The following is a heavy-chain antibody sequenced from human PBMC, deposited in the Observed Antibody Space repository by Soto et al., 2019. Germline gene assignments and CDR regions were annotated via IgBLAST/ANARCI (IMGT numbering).Heavy chain of an antibody. CDR2: ISTAGDT. Sequence: GGSLRLSCAASGFGFNGYDMHWVRQAPGKNLEWVAAISTAGDTYYLGSVKGRFTISREDAKNSLSLQMNSLRVGDTAVYYCARGGDRFDGMDVWGQGATVTVSS. J-gene: IGHJ6*02. CDR1: GFGFNGYD. D-gene: IGHD3-16*01. V-gene: IGHV3-13*01. CDR3: ARGGDRFDGMDV.